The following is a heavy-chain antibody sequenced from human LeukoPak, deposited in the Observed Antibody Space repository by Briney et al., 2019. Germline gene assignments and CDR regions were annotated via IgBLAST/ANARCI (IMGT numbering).Heavy chain of an antibody. V-gene: IGHV4-39*07. CDR3: AREKGLLLPNAFDI. CDR1: DDSINNDRYF. CDR2: INHSGST. Sequence: PSETLSLTCSISDDSINNDRYFWAWIRQPPGKGLEWIASINHSGSTNYNPSLKSRVTISVDTSKNQFSLKLSSVTAADTAVYYCAREKGLLLPNAFDIWGQGTMVTVSS. D-gene: IGHD2/OR15-2a*01. J-gene: IGHJ3*02.